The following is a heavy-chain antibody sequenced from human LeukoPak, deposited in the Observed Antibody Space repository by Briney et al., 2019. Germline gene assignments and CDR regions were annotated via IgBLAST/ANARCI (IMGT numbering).Heavy chain of an antibody. D-gene: IGHD3-10*01. CDR2: IYYGGST. CDR3: ARDGGASRMDV. Sequence: SETLSLICTVSGGSISSYYWSWIRQPPGKGLEWIGYIYYGGSTNYNPSLKSRVSISLDTSKNQFSLKLSSVTAADTAVYYCARDGGASRMDVWGQGTTVTVSS. CDR1: GGSISSYY. J-gene: IGHJ6*02. V-gene: IGHV4-59*01.